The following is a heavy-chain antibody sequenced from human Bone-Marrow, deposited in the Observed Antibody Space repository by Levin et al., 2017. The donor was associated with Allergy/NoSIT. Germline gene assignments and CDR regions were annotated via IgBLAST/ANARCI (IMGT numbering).Heavy chain of an antibody. CDR3: EHNGVGRIQVWPDSAS. Sequence: SGPTLVKPTQTLTLTCTFSGFSLTTTGVGVGWIRQPPGKALEWLALIYWNDDERYSPSLQSRLTVTKDTSKNQVVLTMTNMDPVDTATYFCEHNGVGRIQVWPDSASWGQGFLVTVSS. J-gene: IGHJ4*02. CDR1: GFSLTTTGVG. CDR2: IYWNDDE. D-gene: IGHD5-18*01. V-gene: IGHV2-5*01.